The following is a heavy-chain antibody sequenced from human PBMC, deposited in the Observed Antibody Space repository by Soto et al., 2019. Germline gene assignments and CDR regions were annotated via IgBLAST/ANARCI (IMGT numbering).Heavy chain of an antibody. V-gene: IGHV4-59*08. J-gene: IGHJ4*02. Sequence: SETLSLTCIVSGGPISNYYGSWLRQPPGKGLEWIGYIYYSGSTNYNPSLTSRVTISVDTSKNQFSLKLSSVTAADTAVYYCARHRYSYGVYYFDYWGQGTLVTVSS. D-gene: IGHD5-18*01. CDR3: ARHRYSYGVYYFDY. CDR1: GGPISNYY. CDR2: IYYSGST.